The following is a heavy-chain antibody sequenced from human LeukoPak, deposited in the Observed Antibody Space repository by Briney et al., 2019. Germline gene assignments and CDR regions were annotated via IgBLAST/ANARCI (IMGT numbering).Heavy chain of an antibody. J-gene: IGHJ4*02. CDR1: GGSISSHY. CDR2: IYHSGST. D-gene: IGHD3-22*01. CDR3: ARGLPNYYDSSGYHSTFYFDY. V-gene: IGHV4-59*11. Sequence: SETLSLTCTVSGGSISSHYWNWIRQPPGKGLEWIGYIYHSGSTNYSPSLKRRVTMSVDTSKNQFSLKLSSVTAADTAVYYCARGLPNYYDSSGYHSTFYFDYWGQGTLVTVSS.